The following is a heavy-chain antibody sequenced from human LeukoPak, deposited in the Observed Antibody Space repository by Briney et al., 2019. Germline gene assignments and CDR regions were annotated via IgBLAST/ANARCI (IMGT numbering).Heavy chain of an antibody. J-gene: IGHJ4*02. CDR1: GFTFSSYW. V-gene: IGHV3-7*01. Sequence: GGSLRLSCAASGFTFSSYWMSWVRQAPGKGLEWVANIKQDGSEKYYADSVKGRFTISRDNAKNSLYLQMNSLRAEDTAVYYCARDGVGATWGFDYWGQGTLVTVSS. D-gene: IGHD1-26*01. CDR3: ARDGVGATWGFDY. CDR2: IKQDGSEK.